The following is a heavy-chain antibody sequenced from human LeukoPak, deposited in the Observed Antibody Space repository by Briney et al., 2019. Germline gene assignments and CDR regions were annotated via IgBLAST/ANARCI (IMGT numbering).Heavy chain of an antibody. CDR1: GFTFSSNT. CDR3: ARQIPMVLAFDP. CDR2: ISGSGSST. D-gene: IGHD3-10*01. Sequence: LAGGSLRLSCAASGFTFSSNTMTWVRQAPGKGLEWVSAISGSGSSTYYADSVKGRFTISRDNSKNTLYLQMNSLRAEDTAVYYCARQIPMVLAFDPWGQGTLVTVSS. V-gene: IGHV3-23*01. J-gene: IGHJ5*02.